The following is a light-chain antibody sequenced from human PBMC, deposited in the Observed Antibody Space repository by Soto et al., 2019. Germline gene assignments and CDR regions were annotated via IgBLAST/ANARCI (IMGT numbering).Light chain of an antibody. Sequence: EIVMTQSPATLSVSPGERATLSCRASQTVSSSYLAWCQQRPGQAPRLLIYGASTRAAGIPDRFSGSGSGTDFTITITRLEPEDSAVYFCQQYTGPPTTFGQGTRLEIK. CDR1: QTVSSSY. V-gene: IGKV3-20*01. CDR3: QQYTGPPTT. CDR2: GAS. J-gene: IGKJ5*01.